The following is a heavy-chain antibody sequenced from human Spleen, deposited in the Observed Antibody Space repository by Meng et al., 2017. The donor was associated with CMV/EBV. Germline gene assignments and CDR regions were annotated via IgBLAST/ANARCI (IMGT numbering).Heavy chain of an antibody. CDR3: ASQARIGGWYDY. CDR2: INPKSGGT. CDR1: GYTFTGYY. D-gene: IGHD6-19*01. V-gene: IGHV1-2*02. J-gene: IGHJ4*02. Sequence: SCKASGYTFTGYYMHWVRQAPGQGLEWMGWINPKSGGTNYAQKFQGRVTMTRDTSISTAYMELSRLRSDDTAVYYCASQARIGGWYDYWGQGTLVTVSS.